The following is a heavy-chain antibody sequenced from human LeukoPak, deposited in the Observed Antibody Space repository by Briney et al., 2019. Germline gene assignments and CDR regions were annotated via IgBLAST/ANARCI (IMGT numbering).Heavy chain of an antibody. CDR1: GFSLSTSGAG. V-gene: IGHV2-5*02. J-gene: IGHJ5*02. D-gene: IGHD5-18*01. CDR3: AHRKVDTPMGP. Sequence: SGPTLVKPTQTLTLTCTFSGFSLSTSGAGVGWIRQPPVKALEWLAYIYCDDDERYSPSLKSRLPITQDTSKNQVGLTVTNMDPGDTATYYCAHRKVDTPMGPWGQGTLVTVSS. CDR2: IYCDDDE.